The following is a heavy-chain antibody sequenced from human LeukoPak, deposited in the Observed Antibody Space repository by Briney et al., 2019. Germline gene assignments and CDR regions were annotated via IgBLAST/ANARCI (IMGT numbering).Heavy chain of an antibody. CDR3: ARDQGNGYYINWFDP. V-gene: IGHV1-2*02. D-gene: IGHD3-22*01. Sequence: ASMKVSCKASGYIFTGYYMHWVRQAPGQGPEWMGWINPSNGGTKMAQKFQGRVTMTTDTSISTAYMELSKLTSDDTAMYYCARDQGNGYYINWFDPWGQGTLVTVSS. J-gene: IGHJ5*02. CDR1: GYIFTGYY. CDR2: INPSNGGT.